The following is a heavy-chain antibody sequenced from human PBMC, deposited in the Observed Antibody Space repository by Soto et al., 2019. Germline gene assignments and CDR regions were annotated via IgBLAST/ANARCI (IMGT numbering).Heavy chain of an antibody. D-gene: IGHD4-17*01. CDR3: ARLPYDYEPDY. V-gene: IGHV3-21*01. Sequence: GGSLRLSCAASGFTFSRYSINWVRQTPGKGLEWVSSISTNSVYIYYADSVKGRFTISRDNAKNSVYLQMNSLRAEDTAVYYCARLPYDYEPDYWGQGTLVTVSS. CDR1: GFTFSRYS. CDR2: ISTNSVYI. J-gene: IGHJ4*02.